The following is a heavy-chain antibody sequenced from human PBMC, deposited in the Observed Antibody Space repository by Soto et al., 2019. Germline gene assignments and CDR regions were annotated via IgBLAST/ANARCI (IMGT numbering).Heavy chain of an antibody. D-gene: IGHD6-19*01. J-gene: IGHJ6*02. CDR1: GGSFSGYY. CDR3: ARGLQWLVPYCYYGMDV. CDR2: INHSGST. Sequence: SETLSLTCAVYGGSFSGYYWSWIRQPPGKGLEWIGEINHSGSTNYNPSLKSRVTISVDTSKNQFSLKLSSVTAADTAVYYCARGLQWLVPYCYYGMDVWGQGTTVTVSS. V-gene: IGHV4-34*01.